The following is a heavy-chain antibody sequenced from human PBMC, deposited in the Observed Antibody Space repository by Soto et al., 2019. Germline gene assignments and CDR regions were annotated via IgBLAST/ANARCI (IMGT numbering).Heavy chain of an antibody. CDR1: AYSLTSYW. J-gene: IGHJ6*02. V-gene: IGHV5-10-1*01. Sequence: GESLKISCKGSAYSLTSYWISWVRPMPGKGLECIGMIDTTDSYTNNTPSFQGHVTISADKTISTAYLHWSSLKASDTAMYYCARRETPDYYYCMDVRGRVTTVTVSS. CDR3: ARRETPDYYYCMDV. CDR2: IDTTDSYT.